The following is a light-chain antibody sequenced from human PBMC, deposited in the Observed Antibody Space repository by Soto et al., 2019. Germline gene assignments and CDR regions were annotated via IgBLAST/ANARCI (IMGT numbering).Light chain of an antibody. CDR3: QSYDSSLSGVI. CDR2: GDS. Sequence: QSALTQPPSVSGAPGQRVTISCTGSSSNIGAGYGVHWYIQLPGTAPKLLVYGDSNRPSGVPDRFSGSKSDTSASLAITGLQAEDEADYYCQSYDSSLSGVIFDGGTKVTVL. V-gene: IGLV1-40*01. J-gene: IGLJ2*01. CDR1: SSNIGAGYG.